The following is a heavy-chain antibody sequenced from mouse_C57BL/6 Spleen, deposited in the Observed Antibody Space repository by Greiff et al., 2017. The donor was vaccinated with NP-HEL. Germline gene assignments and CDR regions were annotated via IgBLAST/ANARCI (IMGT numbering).Heavy chain of an antibody. V-gene: IGHV1-9*01. Sequence: QVQLKESGAELMKPGASVKLSCKATGYTFTGYWIEWVKQRPGHGLEWIGEILPGSGSTNYNEKFKGKATFTADTSSNTAYMQLSSLTTEDSAIDYCAISANWDRRAGFAYWGQGTLVTVSA. J-gene: IGHJ3*01. CDR1: GYTFTGYW. D-gene: IGHD4-1*02. CDR3: AISANWDRRAGFAY. CDR2: ILPGSGST.